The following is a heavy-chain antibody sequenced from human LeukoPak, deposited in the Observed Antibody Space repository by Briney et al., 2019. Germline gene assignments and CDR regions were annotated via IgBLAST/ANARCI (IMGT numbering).Heavy chain of an antibody. CDR3: ASRGRDERVDY. Sequence: PSETLSLTCTVSGGSISSGSYYWSWIRQPAGKGLEWIGRIYTSGSTNYNPSLKSRITISVDTSKNQFSLKLSSVTAADTAVYYCASRGRDERVDYWGQGTLVTVSS. J-gene: IGHJ4*02. D-gene: IGHD2-15*01. CDR1: GGSISSGSYY. CDR2: IYTSGST. V-gene: IGHV4-61*02.